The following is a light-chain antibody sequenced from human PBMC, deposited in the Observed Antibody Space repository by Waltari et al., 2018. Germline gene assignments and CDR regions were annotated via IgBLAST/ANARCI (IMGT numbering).Light chain of an antibody. Sequence: QSAPTQPPSVSGSPGQSVTISCTGTSSAVGAYNYVPWYQETPGKAPKLMIYDVNNRPSGVSDRFSGSKSGNTASLTISGLQAEDEADYYCCSFTTANTWIFGGGTRLTVL. CDR2: DVN. V-gene: IGLV2-14*01. CDR3: CSFTTANTWI. J-gene: IGLJ2*01. CDR1: SSAVGAYNY.